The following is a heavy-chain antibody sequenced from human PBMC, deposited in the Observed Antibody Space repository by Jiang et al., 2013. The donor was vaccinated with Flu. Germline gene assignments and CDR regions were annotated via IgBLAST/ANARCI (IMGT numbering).Heavy chain of an antibody. J-gene: IGHJ4*02. Sequence: RLSCAASGFTFSSYSMNWVRQAPGKGLEWVSSISSSSSYIYYADSVKGRFTISRDNAKNSLYLQMNSLRAEDTAVYYCARWRDDPRDYYDSSGYPEWEHDYWGQGTLVTVSS. V-gene: IGHV3-21*01. CDR1: GFTFSSYS. CDR3: ARWRDDPRDYYDSSGYPEWEHDY. CDR2: ISSSSSYI. D-gene: IGHD3-22*01.